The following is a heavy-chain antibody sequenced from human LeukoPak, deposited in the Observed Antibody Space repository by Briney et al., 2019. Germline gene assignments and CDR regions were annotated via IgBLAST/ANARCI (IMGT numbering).Heavy chain of an antibody. D-gene: IGHD1-26*01. J-gene: IGHJ4*02. CDR3: ARSNSGSHYRFDY. V-gene: IGHV4-59*08. CDR1: GGSIRSYY. CDR2: IYYSGST. Sequence: SETLSLTCSVSGGSIRSYYWSWIRQPPGKGLEWIGYIYYSGSTNYNPSLKSRLTISVDTSNNQFSLKVSSVTAADTAVYYCARSNSGSHYRFDYWGQGTLVTVSS.